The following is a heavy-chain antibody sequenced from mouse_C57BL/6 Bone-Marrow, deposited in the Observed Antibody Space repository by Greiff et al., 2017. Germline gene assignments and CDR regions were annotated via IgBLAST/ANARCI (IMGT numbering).Heavy chain of an antibody. J-gene: IGHJ4*01. CDR1: GYTFTTYP. CDR2: FHPYNDDT. CDR3: ARAVYGSKGDYAMDY. Sequence: QVQLKESGAELVKPGASVKMSCKASGYTFTTYPIEWMKQNHGKSLEWIGNFHPYNDDTKYNEKFKGKATLTVEKSSSTVYLELSRLTSDDSAVYYCARAVYGSKGDYAMDYWGQGTSVTVSS. D-gene: IGHD1-1*01. V-gene: IGHV1-47*01.